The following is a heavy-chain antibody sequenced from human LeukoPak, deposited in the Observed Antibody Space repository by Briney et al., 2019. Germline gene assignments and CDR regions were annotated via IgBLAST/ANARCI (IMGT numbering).Heavy chain of an antibody. D-gene: IGHD2-2*03. Sequence: SETLSLTCAVSGGSISSGGYSWSWIRQPPGKGLEWIGYIYYSGTTKYNPSLKSRITISVDTSKNQFSLKLSSMTAADTAVYYCARVDKRDYYDMDVWGQGTTVTVSS. V-gene: IGHV4-61*08. CDR2: IYYSGTT. CDR1: GGSISSGGYS. CDR3: ARVDKRDYYDMDV. J-gene: IGHJ6*02.